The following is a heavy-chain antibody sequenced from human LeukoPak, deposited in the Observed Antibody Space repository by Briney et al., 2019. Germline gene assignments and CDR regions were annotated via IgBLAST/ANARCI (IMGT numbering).Heavy chain of an antibody. CDR3: ARVAAAGTSYYMDV. V-gene: IGHV4-39*07. CDR2: IYYSGST. J-gene: IGHJ6*03. Sequence: SETLSLTCTVSGGSISSSSYYWGWIRQPPGKGLEWIGSIYYSGSTYYNPSLKSRVTISVDTSKNQFSLKLSSVTAADTAVYYCARVAAAGTSYYMDVWGKGTTVTVSS. CDR1: GGSISSSSYY. D-gene: IGHD6-13*01.